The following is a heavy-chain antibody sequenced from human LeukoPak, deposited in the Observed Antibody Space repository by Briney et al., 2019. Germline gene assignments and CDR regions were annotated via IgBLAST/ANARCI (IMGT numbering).Heavy chain of an antibody. D-gene: IGHD3-10*01. CDR1: GFTVSSIY. CDR2: IYSGGST. Sequence: GGSLRLSCAASGFTVSSIYMSWVRQAPGEGLEWVSVIYSGGSTSCADSVKGRFSISRDTCKNTLYRQMNSLRAEDTTVYYWARESPFKFGEAFFGMDVWGQGTTVTVSS. CDR3: ARESPFKFGEAFFGMDV. V-gene: IGHV3-53*01. J-gene: IGHJ6*02.